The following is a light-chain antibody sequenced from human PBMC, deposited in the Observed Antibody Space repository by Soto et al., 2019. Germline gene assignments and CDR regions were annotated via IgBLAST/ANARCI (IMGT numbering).Light chain of an antibody. CDR3: QQRSDWPST. V-gene: IGKV3-11*01. CDR2: DAS. J-gene: IGKJ4*01. CDR1: QSVSSY. Sequence: EIVLTQSPATLSLSPGERATLSCRASQSVSSYLAWSQQKPGQAPRLLIYDASNRATGTPARFSGSGSGTDVTLTISSLEPDDFAVYYCQQRSDWPSTFGGGTKVQIK.